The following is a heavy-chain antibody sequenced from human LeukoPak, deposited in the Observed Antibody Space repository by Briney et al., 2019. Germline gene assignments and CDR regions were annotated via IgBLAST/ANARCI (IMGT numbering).Heavy chain of an antibody. D-gene: IGHD1-26*01. CDR2: ITTSGSTI. V-gene: IGHV3-11*04. CDR3: ARAPGSGSFQYDY. J-gene: IGHJ4*02. Sequence: GGSLRLSCVASGFTFSDYYMNWIRQAPGKGLEWVSYITTSGSTIYYIDSVKGRFTISRDNAKNSLYLQMNSLRAGDTAVYYCARAPGSGSFQYDYWGQGTLVTVSS. CDR1: GFTFSDYY.